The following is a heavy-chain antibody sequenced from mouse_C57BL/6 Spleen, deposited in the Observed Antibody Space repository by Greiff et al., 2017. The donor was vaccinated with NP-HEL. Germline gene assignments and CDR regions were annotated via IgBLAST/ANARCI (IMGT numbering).Heavy chain of an antibody. CDR1: GYTFTEYT. J-gene: IGHJ1*03. D-gene: IGHD1-1*01. CDR2: FYPGSGSI. V-gene: IGHV1-62-2*01. CDR3: ARHEELYGSSDDWYFDV. Sequence: QVQLQQSGAELVKPGASVKLSCKASGYTFTEYTIHWVKQRSGQGLEWIGWFYPGSGSIKYNEKFKDKATLTADKSSSTVYMELSRLTSEDSAVYFCARHEELYGSSDDWYFDVWGTGTTVTVSS.